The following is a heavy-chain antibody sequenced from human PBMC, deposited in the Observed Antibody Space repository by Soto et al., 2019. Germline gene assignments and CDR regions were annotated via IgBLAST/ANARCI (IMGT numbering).Heavy chain of an antibody. CDR2: NYHSGST. J-gene: IGHJ4*02. CDR1: GGSISSSNW. CDR3: ARDWNYLDY. Sequence: SETLSLTCAVSGGSISSSNWWSWVRQTPRKGLEWIGENYHSGSTKYILSLKNRVTLSVDKSKNQFSLKLSFLTAADTAVYYCARDWNYLDYWGQGTLVTVSS. V-gene: IGHV4-4*02. D-gene: IGHD1-1*01.